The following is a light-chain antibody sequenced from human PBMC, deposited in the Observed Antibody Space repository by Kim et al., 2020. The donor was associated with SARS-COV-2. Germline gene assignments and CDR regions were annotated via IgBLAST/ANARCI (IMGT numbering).Light chain of an antibody. CDR3: QQYNNWPPRTT. J-gene: IGKJ4*01. V-gene: IGKV3-15*01. CDR1: QSVSSN. CDR2: GAS. Sequence: ERGRKQAPATLSVSPGERATLSCRASQSVSSNLAWYQQKPGQAPRLLIYGASTRATGIPARFSGSGSGTEFTLTISSLQSEDFAVYYCQQYNNWPPRTTFGGGTKVDIK.